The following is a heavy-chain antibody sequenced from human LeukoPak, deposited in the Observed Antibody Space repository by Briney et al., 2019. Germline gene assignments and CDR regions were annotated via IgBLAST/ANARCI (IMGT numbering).Heavy chain of an antibody. D-gene: IGHD3-10*01. CDR1: GFTFSSYS. CDR3: AKLAYYYGSGSYYHFDY. CDR2: ISSSSSYI. J-gene: IGHJ4*02. V-gene: IGHV3-21*04. Sequence: GGSLRLSCAASGFTFSSYSMNWVRQAPGKGLEWVSSISSSSSYIYYADSVKGRFTISRDNSKNTLYLQMNSLRAEDTAVYYCAKLAYYYGSGSYYHFDYWGQGTLVTVSS.